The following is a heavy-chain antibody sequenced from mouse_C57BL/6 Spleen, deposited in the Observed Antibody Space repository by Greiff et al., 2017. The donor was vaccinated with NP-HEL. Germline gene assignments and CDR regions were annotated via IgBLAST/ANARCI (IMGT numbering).Heavy chain of an antibody. D-gene: IGHD2-1*01. Sequence: EVKLVESGGGLVKPGGSLKLSCTASGFTFSSYTMSWVRQTPEKRLEWVATISGGGGNTYYPDSVKGRFTISRDNAKNTLYLQMSSLMSEDTALYSGARQSYYGNFAWFAYWGQGTLVTVSA. CDR3: ARQSYYGNFAWFAY. J-gene: IGHJ3*01. CDR2: ISGGGGNT. V-gene: IGHV5-9*01. CDR1: GFTFSSYT.